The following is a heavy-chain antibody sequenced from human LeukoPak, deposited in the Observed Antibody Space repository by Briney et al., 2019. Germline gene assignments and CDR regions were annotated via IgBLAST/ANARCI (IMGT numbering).Heavy chain of an antibody. Sequence: ASVKVSCKASGYTFTSSYMHWVRQAPGQGVEWVGMINPSDGKTIYAQKFKGRVTKNRDTSKKTDYMELSSLRSEDTAVYFCATLKDIVVTAVGTGTNHYWGQGTLVTVSS. V-gene: IGHV1-46*01. CDR2: INPSDGKT. CDR1: GYTFTSSY. CDR3: ATLKDIVVTAVGTGTNHY. D-gene: IGHD2-15*01. J-gene: IGHJ4*02.